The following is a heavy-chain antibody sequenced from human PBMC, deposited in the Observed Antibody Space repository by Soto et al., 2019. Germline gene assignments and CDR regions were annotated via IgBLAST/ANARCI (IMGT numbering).Heavy chain of an antibody. J-gene: IGHJ4*02. CDR1: GFTFSSYA. V-gene: IGHV3-23*01. D-gene: IGHD6-19*01. CDR2: ISGGGDST. Sequence: EVQLLESGGGLVQPGGSLRLSCAASGFTFSSYAMSWVRQAPGKGLEWVSAISGGGDSTNYANSARGRFTISRHNSKNTLYLQMTSLRPDDTAVYYCAKNRGEDSSGWYPFDFWGQGTLVTVSS. CDR3: AKNRGEDSSGWYPFDF.